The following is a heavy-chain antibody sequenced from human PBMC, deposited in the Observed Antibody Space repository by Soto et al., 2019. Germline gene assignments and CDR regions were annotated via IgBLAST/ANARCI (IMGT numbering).Heavy chain of an antibody. V-gene: IGHV3-23*01. CDR2: IGSSGGRT. Sequence: PGGSLRLSCAASGFTFSFYAMSWVRQAPGKGLEWVSGIGSSGGRTDYADSVRGRFTISRDNSKKTLYLQLSSLRAEDTAVYYCAKDLGGDILFPVFNDWGQGTPVTVSS. D-gene: IGHD2-15*01. CDR1: GFTFSFYA. CDR3: AKDLGGDILFPVFND. J-gene: IGHJ4*02.